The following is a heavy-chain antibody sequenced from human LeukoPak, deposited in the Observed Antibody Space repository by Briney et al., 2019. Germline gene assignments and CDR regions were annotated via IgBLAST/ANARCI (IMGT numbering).Heavy chain of an antibody. Sequence: GGSLRLSCAASGFTFSSYAMSWVRQAPGKGLEWVSAISGSGGSTYYADSVKGRFTISRDNFKNTLFLQMNSLRTEDTGVYYCAKGPYCSSISCQEDYFDYWGQGTLVTVSS. J-gene: IGHJ4*02. V-gene: IGHV3-23*01. CDR2: ISGSGGST. CDR3: AKGPYCSSISCQEDYFDY. CDR1: GFTFSSYA. D-gene: IGHD2-2*01.